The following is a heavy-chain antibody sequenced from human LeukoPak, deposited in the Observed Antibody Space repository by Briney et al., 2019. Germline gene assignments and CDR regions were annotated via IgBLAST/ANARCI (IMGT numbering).Heavy chain of an antibody. J-gene: IGHJ4*02. CDR2: ISHHGSDQ. V-gene: IGHV3-30*04. CDR1: GVTLSNLA. D-gene: IGHD2-15*01. CDR3: AAQPCSVGRCYLDY. Sequence: GGSLRLSCAASGVTLSNLAMHWVRQAPDKGLEWVAVISHHGSDQFYADSVKGRFTISRDNSKNTLFLQMNSLGAEDTAVYYCAAQPCSVGRCYLDYWGQGTLVTVSS.